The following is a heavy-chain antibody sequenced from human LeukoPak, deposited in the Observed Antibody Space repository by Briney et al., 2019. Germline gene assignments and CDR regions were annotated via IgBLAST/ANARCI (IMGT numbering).Heavy chain of an antibody. J-gene: IGHJ4*02. CDR1: GYTFTSYD. V-gene: IGHV1-8*03. D-gene: IGHD3-10*01. CDR3: ARDYRGDPDY. Sequence: ASVKVSCKASGYTFTSYDINWVRQATGQGLEWMGWMNPNSGNTGYAQKFQGRVTITRNTSISTAYMELRSLRSDDTAVYYCARDYRGDPDYWGQGTLVTVSS. CDR2: MNPNSGNT.